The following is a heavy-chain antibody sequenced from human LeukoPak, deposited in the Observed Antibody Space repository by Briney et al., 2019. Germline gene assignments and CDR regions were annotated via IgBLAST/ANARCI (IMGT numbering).Heavy chain of an antibody. CDR1: GFTFSSYE. D-gene: IGHD3-10*01. J-gene: IGHJ5*02. CDR3: ARAGYYYGSGSDNWFDP. CDR2: ISSRGTTI. Sequence: GGSLRLSCEASGFTFSSYEMNWVRQAPGKGLEWVSYISSRGTTIFYADSVKGRFTISRDNAKNSLYLQMNSLRAEDTAVHYCARAGYYYGSGSDNWFDPWGQGTLVTVSS. V-gene: IGHV3-48*03.